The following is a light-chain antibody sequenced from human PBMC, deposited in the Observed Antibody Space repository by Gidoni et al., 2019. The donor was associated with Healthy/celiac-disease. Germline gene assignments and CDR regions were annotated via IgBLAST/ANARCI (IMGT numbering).Light chain of an antibody. V-gene: IGKV1-39*01. Sequence: DIQMTHSPSSMSASVGARVTITCRASQRISSYLNWYQQKPGKAPKLLIYAASSLQSGVPSRFSGSGSGTDFTLTISSLQPEDFATYYCQQSYSTPYTFXQXTKLEIK. J-gene: IGKJ2*01. CDR3: QQSYSTPYT. CDR1: QRISSY. CDR2: AAS.